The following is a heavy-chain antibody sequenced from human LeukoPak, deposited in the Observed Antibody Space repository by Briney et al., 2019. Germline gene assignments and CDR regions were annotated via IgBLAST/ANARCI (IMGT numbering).Heavy chain of an antibody. Sequence: SQTLSLTCTVSGGSISSGGYCWSWIRQPPGKGLEWIGYIYHSGSTYYNPSLKSRVTISVDRSKNQFSLKLSSVTAADTAVYYCARTPGVDYGAFDIWGQGTMVTVSS. J-gene: IGHJ3*02. CDR1: GGSISSGGYC. CDR2: IYHSGST. CDR3: ARTPGVDYGAFDI. D-gene: IGHD4-17*01. V-gene: IGHV4-30-2*01.